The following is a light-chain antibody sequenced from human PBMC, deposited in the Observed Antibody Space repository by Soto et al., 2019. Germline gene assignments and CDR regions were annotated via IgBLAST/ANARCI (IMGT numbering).Light chain of an antibody. V-gene: IGKV3-15*01. Sequence: EIVMTQSPATLSVSPGERATLSCRASQSVSSNLAWYQQKPGQAPRLLIYGASTRATGIPGRFSGSGYGTEFTLTISSLQSEDFAVYYCQQHNNWPPWTFGQGTKVDI. J-gene: IGKJ1*01. CDR1: QSVSSN. CDR2: GAS. CDR3: QQHNNWPPWT.